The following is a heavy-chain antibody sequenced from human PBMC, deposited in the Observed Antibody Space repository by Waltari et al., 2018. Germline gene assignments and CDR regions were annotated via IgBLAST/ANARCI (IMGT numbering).Heavy chain of an antibody. D-gene: IGHD2-15*01. CDR3: ARDRIVVVVAASPYGMDV. CDR1: GGPFSSYA. Sequence: QVQLVQSGAEVKKPGSSVKVSCKASGGPFSSYAISWVRQAPGQGLEWMGRIIPIFGTANYAQKFQGRVTITADKSTSTAYMELSSLRSEDTAVYYCARDRIVVVVAASPYGMDVWGQGTTVTVSS. J-gene: IGHJ6*02. CDR2: IIPIFGTA. V-gene: IGHV1-69*08.